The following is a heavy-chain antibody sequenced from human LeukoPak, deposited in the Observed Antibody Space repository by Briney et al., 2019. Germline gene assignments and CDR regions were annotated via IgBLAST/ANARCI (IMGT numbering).Heavy chain of an antibody. CDR2: ISVYNGNV. J-gene: IGHJ4*02. CDR1: GYTFTSYG. CDR3: ARAPESLIILSSTNDY. D-gene: IGHD2-2*01. Sequence: ASVKVSCKASGYTFTSYGISWVRQAPGQGLEWMGWISVYNGNVNYAQNLQGRVTMTTDTSTSTAYMELRSLRSDDTAVYYCARAPESLIILSSTNDYWGQGTLVTVSS. V-gene: IGHV1-18*01.